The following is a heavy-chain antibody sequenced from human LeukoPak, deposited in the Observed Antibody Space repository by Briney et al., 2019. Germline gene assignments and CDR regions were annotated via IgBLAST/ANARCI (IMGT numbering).Heavy chain of an antibody. CDR1: GFTFSSHW. CDR2: INQDGSEQ. V-gene: IGHV3-7*01. J-gene: IGHJ4*02. Sequence: GGSLRLSCAASGFTFSSHWMSWVRQAPGKGLEWVANINQDGSEQYYVDSVKGRFTVSRDNAKSSLYLQMNSLRAEDTAVYYCARIRILVSLDYWGQGTLVTVSS. D-gene: IGHD2-8*02. CDR3: ARIRILVSLDY.